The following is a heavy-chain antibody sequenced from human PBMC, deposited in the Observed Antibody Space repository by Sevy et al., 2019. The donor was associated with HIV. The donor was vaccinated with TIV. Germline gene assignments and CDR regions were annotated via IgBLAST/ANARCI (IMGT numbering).Heavy chain of an antibody. J-gene: IGHJ1*01. Sequence: ASVKVSCKVSGYTLTELSMHWVRQAPGKGLEWMGGFDPEDGETIYEQKFQGRVTMTEDTSTDTAYMELSSLRSEDTAVYYCATALAYGGGDCDDSEYFQHWGQGTLVTVSS. CDR1: GYTLTELS. D-gene: IGHD2-21*02. V-gene: IGHV1-24*01. CDR3: ATALAYGGGDCDDSEYFQH. CDR2: FDPEDGET.